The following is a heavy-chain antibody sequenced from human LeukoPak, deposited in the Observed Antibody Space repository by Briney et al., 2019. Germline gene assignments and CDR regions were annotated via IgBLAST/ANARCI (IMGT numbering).Heavy chain of an antibody. J-gene: IGHJ4*02. V-gene: IGHV4-34*01. CDR2: IYHSGST. D-gene: IGHD6-19*01. Sequence: SETLSLTCAVYGGSFSGYYWSWIRQPPGKGLEWIGEIYHSGSTNYNPSLKSRVTISVDKSKNQFSLKLSSVTAADTAVYYCARRRIAVAGPYYFDYWGQGTLVTVSS. CDR3: ARRRIAVAGPYYFDY. CDR1: GGSFSGYY.